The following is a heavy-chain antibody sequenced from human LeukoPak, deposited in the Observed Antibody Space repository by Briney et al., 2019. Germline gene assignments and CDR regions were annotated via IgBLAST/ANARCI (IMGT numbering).Heavy chain of an antibody. J-gene: IGHJ4*02. Sequence: GGSPRLSCAASGFTFSSYAMHWVRQAPGKGLEWVAVISYDGSNKYYADSVKGRFTISRDNSKNTLYLQMNSLRAEDTAVYYCAREDGYNLSGTIYWGQGTLVTVSS. V-gene: IGHV3-30-3*01. CDR3: AREDGYNLSGTIY. CDR2: ISYDGSNK. D-gene: IGHD5-24*01. CDR1: GFTFSSYA.